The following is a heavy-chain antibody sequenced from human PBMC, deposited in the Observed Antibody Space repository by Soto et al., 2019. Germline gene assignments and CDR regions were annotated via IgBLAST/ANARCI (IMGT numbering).Heavy chain of an antibody. CDR3: ARESDSGSYYFDY. Sequence: SATLSLTCPFSGCSVSMGSYYWLWIRQPPGKGLEWIGYIYNSGSTNYNPSLKSRVTISVDTSKNHFSLRMSSVTAADTAVYYCARESDSGSYYFDYWGRGTLVTVSS. CDR2: IYNSGST. J-gene: IGHJ4*02. CDR1: GCSVSMGSYY. D-gene: IGHD3-10*01. V-gene: IGHV4-61*03.